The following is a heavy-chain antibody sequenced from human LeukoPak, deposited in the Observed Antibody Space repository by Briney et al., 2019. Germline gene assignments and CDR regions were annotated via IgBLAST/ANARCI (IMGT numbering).Heavy chain of an antibody. CDR2: ISYSGNT. CDR1: GFSINSNSNY. D-gene: IGHD5-12*01. J-gene: IGHJ4*02. CDR3: ARHSFEVATLTPFDS. Sequence: SETLSLTCTVSGFSINSNSNYWGWIRQPPGQAPEGIVSISYSGNTYYRSSLKSRVTISVDTSKNQFSLKLTSMTAEDTAVYYCARHSFEVATLTPFDSWGQGTLVTVSS. V-gene: IGHV4-39*01.